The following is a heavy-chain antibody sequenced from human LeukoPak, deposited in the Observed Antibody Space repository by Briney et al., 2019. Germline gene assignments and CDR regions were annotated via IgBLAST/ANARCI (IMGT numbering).Heavy chain of an antibody. CDR1: AFIFSGHW. Sequence: PGGSLRLSCEGSAFIFSGHWMNWVRQAPGKGLEWVSYISRSSSIIYYADSVKGRFTISRDNAKNSLSLQMNSLRVEDTAVYYCARDMGITGADDCWGQGTLVIVSS. V-gene: IGHV3-48*01. CDR3: ARDMGITGADDC. D-gene: IGHD6-13*01. CDR2: ISRSSSII. J-gene: IGHJ4*02.